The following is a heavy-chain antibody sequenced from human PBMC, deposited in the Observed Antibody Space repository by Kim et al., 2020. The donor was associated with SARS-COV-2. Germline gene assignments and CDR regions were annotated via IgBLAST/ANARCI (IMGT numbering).Heavy chain of an antibody. V-gene: IGHV2-5*02. D-gene: IGHD3-9*01. J-gene: IGHJ5*02. Sequence: SGPTLVNPTQTLTLTCTFSGFSLSTSGVGVGWIRQPPGKALEWLALIYWDDDKRYSPSLKSRLTITTDTSKNQVVLTMTNMDPVDTATYYCAHVILRYFDWPPYRGWFDPWGQGTLVTVSS. CDR1: GFSLSTSGVG. CDR2: IYWDDDK. CDR3: AHVILRYFDWPPYRGWFDP.